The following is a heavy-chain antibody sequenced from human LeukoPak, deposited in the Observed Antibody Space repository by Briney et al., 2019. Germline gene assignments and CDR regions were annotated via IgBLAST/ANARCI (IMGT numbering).Heavy chain of an antibody. CDR3: ARVFGGYCSSTSCKHRGWLRLLYFDY. CDR2: ISSSSSYI. V-gene: IGHV3-21*01. D-gene: IGHD2-2*01. Sequence: GGSLRLSCAASGFTFSSYSMNWVRQAPGKGLEWVSSISSSSSYIYYADSVKGRFTISRDNAKNSLYLQMNSLRAEDTAVYYCARVFGGYCSSTSCKHRGWLRLLYFDYWGQGTLVTVSS. CDR1: GFTFSSYS. J-gene: IGHJ4*02.